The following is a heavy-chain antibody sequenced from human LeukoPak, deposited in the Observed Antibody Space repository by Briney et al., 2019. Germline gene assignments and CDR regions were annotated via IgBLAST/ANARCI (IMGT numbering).Heavy chain of an antibody. Sequence: SETLPLTCTVSGGSISSSSYYWGWIRQPPGKGLEWIGSIYYSGSTYYNPSLKSRVTISVDTSKNQFSLKLSSVTAADTAVYHCARQGGSAMVDFDYWGQGTLVTVSS. J-gene: IGHJ4*02. D-gene: IGHD5-18*01. CDR3: ARQGGSAMVDFDY. V-gene: IGHV4-39*01. CDR1: GGSISSSSYY. CDR2: IYYSGST.